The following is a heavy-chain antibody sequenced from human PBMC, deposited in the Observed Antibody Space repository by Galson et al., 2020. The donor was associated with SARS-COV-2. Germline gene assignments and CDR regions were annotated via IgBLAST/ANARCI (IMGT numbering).Heavy chain of an antibody. CDR2: ISSSSSYI. CDR3: ASQYSSGWLNIDY. CDR1: GFTFSSYS. V-gene: IGHV3-21*01. J-gene: IGHJ4*02. D-gene: IGHD6-19*01. Sequence: TGGSLRLSCAASGFTFSSYSINWVRQAPGKGLEWVSSISSSSSYIYYADSVKGRFTISRDNAKNSLYLQMNSLRAEDTAVYYCASQYSSGWLNIDYWGQGTLVTVSS.